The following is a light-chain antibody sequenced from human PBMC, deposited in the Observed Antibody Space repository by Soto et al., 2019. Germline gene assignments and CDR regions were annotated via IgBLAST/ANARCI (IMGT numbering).Light chain of an antibody. Sequence: DIQLTQSPSFLSASVGDRVTITCRASQGIRSYLAWYQQRPGKAPELLSYGASTLRPGGASRFSGSGSGTEFTLTISRLQPEDFATYFCPQLNTFPPFFTFGPGPKVDLK. CDR3: PQLNTFPPFFT. CDR1: QGIRSY. V-gene: IGKV1-9*01. J-gene: IGKJ3*01. CDR2: GAS.